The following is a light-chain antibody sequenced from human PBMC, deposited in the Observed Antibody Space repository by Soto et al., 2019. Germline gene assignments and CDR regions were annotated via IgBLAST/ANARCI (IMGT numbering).Light chain of an antibody. V-gene: IGKV3-15*01. Sequence: IVMTQSPATLSVSPGERATLSCRASESVSNNLAWYQQKPGQAPRLLIYFASTRATGIPARFSGSGSGTEFTLTISSLQSEDFAVYYCQQYNKRPLTFGGGTKVETK. CDR3: QQYNKRPLT. CDR2: FAS. J-gene: IGKJ4*01. CDR1: ESVSNN.